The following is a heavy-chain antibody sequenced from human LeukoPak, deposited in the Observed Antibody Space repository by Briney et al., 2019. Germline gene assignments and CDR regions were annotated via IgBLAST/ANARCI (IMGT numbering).Heavy chain of an antibody. Sequence: GGSLNLSFAASGFPFSSYALSWVRRAPGKGLEWVSAISGSGGSTYYADSVKGRFTISRDNSKNTLYLQMNSLRAEDTAVYYCAKAGATMIVGEDAFDIWGQGAMVTVSS. CDR3: AKAGATMIVGEDAFDI. J-gene: IGHJ3*02. D-gene: IGHD3-22*01. V-gene: IGHV3-23*01. CDR1: GFPFSSYA. CDR2: ISGSGGST.